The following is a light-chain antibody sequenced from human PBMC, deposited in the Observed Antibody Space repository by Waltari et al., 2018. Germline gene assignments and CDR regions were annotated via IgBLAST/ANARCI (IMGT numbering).Light chain of an antibody. J-gene: IGLJ3*02. Sequence: QSVLTQPPSVSGTPGQRVTISCSGSNSNIGGNFVNWYQQLPGKAPKILIYNDNMGPFGVPDRCSASKSGTSAALAITGLQSEDEADYYCAVWDDSLGGVFGGGTKLTVL. CDR1: NSNIGGNF. V-gene: IGLV1-44*01. CDR2: NDN. CDR3: AVWDDSLGGV.